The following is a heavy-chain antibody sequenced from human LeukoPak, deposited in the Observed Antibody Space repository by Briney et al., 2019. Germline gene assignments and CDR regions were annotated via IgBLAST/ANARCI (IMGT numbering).Heavy chain of an antibody. V-gene: IGHV3-15*07. D-gene: IGHD2-21*02. Sequence: PGGSLRLSCAASGFTFSNAWMNWVRQAPGKGLEWVGRIKSKTDGGTADYAAPLKDRFTISRDDSKDMLYLQMNSLKTEDTAVYYCTTGGVQAYCGGDCYPNWGQGTLVTVSS. CDR2: IKSKTDGGTA. J-gene: IGHJ4*02. CDR1: GFTFSNAW. CDR3: TTGGVQAYCGGDCYPN.